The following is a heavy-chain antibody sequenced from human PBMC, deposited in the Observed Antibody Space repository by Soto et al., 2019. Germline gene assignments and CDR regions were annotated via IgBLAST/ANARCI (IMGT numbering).Heavy chain of an antibody. V-gene: IGHV1-3*01. CDR1: GYTFTSCA. J-gene: IGHJ5*02. CDR3: ARGFTLRFVL. Sequence: ASVKVSCKASGYTFTSCAMDWVRQAPGQRLEWMGWINAGNGNTKYSQKFQGRVTITRDTSASTAYMELSSLRSEDTAGYYCARGFTLRFVLWGQGTLVTVYS. CDR2: INAGNGNT.